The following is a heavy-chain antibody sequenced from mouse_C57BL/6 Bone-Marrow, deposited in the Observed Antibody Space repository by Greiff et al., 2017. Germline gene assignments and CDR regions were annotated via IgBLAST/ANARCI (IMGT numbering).Heavy chain of an antibody. J-gene: IGHJ2*01. Sequence: QVQLQQSGAELARPGASVKLSCKASGYTFTSYGISWVKQRTGQGLEWIGEIYPRSGNTYYTEKFKGKATLTADKSSSTAYMELRSLTSEDSAVYFCAREDYSPFDYWGQGTTLTVSS. V-gene: IGHV1-81*01. CDR2: IYPRSGNT. D-gene: IGHD2-12*01. CDR1: GYTFTSYG. CDR3: AREDYSPFDY.